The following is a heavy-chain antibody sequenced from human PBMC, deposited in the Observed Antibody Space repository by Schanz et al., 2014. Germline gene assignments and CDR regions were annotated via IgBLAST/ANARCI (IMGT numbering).Heavy chain of an antibody. Sequence: EGQLVESGGGLVQPGGSLRLSCVVSGFNFRNYWMSWVRQAPGKGLEWVANIKQDGSEKYYVDSVKGRFTISRDNAKKSLYLRMNSLRAEDTAVYYCARDAVTSVLTPGFYYCGQGTLVTVSS. CDR2: IKQDGSEK. CDR3: ARDAVTSVLTPGFYY. CDR1: GFNFRNYW. J-gene: IGHJ4*02. V-gene: IGHV3-7*01. D-gene: IGHD4-17*01.